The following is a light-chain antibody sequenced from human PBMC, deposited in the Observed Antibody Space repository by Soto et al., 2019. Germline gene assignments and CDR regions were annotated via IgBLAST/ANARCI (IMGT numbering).Light chain of an antibody. V-gene: IGLV2-8*01. CDR2: EVS. CDR3: TSYVGSNIWV. J-gene: IGLJ3*02. CDR1: SSDVGAYKY. Sequence: QSALTQPPSAYGSPGQSVTLSCTGTSSDVGAYKYVSWYQQYPGKAPKLMSYEVSKRPSGVPDRFSGSKSGNTASLTVSGLQAEDEADYYCTSYVGSNIWVFGGGTKLTVL.